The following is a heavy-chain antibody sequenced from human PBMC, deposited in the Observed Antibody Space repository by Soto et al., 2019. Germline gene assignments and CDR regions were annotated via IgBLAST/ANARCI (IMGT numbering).Heavy chain of an antibody. CDR3: ARVARGTFEGHWFDP. CDR1: GGSVSSGSYY. J-gene: IGHJ5*02. D-gene: IGHD2-15*01. V-gene: IGHV4-61*01. Sequence: SETLSLTCTVSGGSVSSGSYYWSWIRQPPGKGLEWIGYIYYSGSTNYNPSLKSRVTISVDTSKNQFSLKLSSVTAADTAVYYCARVARGTFEGHWFDPWGQGTLVTVSS. CDR2: IYYSGST.